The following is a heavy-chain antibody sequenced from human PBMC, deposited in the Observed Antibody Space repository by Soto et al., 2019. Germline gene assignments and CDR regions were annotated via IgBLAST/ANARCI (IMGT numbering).Heavy chain of an antibody. CDR2: IIPILTTP. CDR3: ATSVGIAATGEDGMDV. Sequence: QVQLVQSGAEVKKTGSSVKVSCKASGGTFSIYGFSWVRQAPGQGPEWIGGIIPILTTPNYAQKFQGRVRIVADESTTTVYMELSSLKFEDTAVYYCATSVGIAATGEDGMDVWGQGTSVTVSS. CDR1: GGTFSIYG. J-gene: IGHJ6*02. D-gene: IGHD6-13*01. V-gene: IGHV1-69*01.